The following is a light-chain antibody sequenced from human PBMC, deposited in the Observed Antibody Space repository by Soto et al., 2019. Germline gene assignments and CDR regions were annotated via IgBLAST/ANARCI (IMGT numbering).Light chain of an antibody. Sequence: EIVLTQSPGTLSLSPGERATLSCRASQSVSSNYLAWYQQQPGQPPRLLIYGASNRATGIPDRFSGSGSGTDFTLTISRLEPEDFAVYYCQQYGSSPDTFGQGTKLEIK. CDR1: QSVSSNY. CDR3: QQYGSSPDT. J-gene: IGKJ2*01. CDR2: GAS. V-gene: IGKV3-20*01.